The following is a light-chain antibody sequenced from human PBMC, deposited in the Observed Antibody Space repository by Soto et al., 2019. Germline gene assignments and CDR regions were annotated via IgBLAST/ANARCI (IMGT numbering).Light chain of an antibody. CDR2: KAS. CDR3: SPYISYSPIT. V-gene: IGKV1-5*03. J-gene: IGKJ5*01. Sequence: DIETTQEPTTPSASRVDKDTITRWASQTVSTWLAWYQQQPGKAPKVLIYKASNLHSWVPSRYSGSGSGTDFPVKLHFLQPGDFGSHYCSPYISYSPITFGQGTRLEIK. CDR1: QTVSTW.